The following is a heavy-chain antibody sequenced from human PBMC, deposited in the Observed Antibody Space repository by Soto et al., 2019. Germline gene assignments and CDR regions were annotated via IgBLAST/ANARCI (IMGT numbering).Heavy chain of an antibody. D-gene: IGHD3-22*01. Sequence: SVKVSCKASGGTFSSYAISWVRQAPGQGLEWMGGIIPIFGTANYAQKFQGRVTITADESTSTAYMELSSLRSEDTAVYYCARGYYDRSGYYDFDYWGQGTLVTVSS. V-gene: IGHV1-69*13. J-gene: IGHJ4*02. CDR2: IIPIFGTA. CDR3: ARGYYDRSGYYDFDY. CDR1: GGTFSSYA.